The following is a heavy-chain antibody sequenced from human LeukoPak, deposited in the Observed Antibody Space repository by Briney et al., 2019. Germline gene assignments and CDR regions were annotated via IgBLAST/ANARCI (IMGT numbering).Heavy chain of an antibody. CDR2: IYHSGST. CDR3: ARDSGGPDY. Sequence: SETLSLTCTVSGYSISSGYYWGWIRQPPGKGLEWIGSIYHSGSTYYNPSLKSRVTISVDTSKNQFSLKLSSVTAADTAVYYCARDSGGPDYWGQGTLVTVSS. CDR1: GYSISSGYY. D-gene: IGHD6-25*01. V-gene: IGHV4-38-2*02. J-gene: IGHJ4*02.